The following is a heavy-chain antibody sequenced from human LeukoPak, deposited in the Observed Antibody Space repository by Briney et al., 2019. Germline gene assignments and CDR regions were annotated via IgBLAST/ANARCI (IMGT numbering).Heavy chain of an antibody. D-gene: IGHD6-19*01. CDR3: AREDSGWYVDY. Sequence: VKVSCKASGYTFTGYYMHWVRQARGQGLEWMGWINPNSGGTNYAQKFEGRVTMTRDTSITTAYMELSRLTSDDTAVYYCAREDSGWYVDYWGQGTLVTVSS. CDR2: INPNSGGT. J-gene: IGHJ4*02. V-gene: IGHV1-2*02. CDR1: GYTFTGYY.